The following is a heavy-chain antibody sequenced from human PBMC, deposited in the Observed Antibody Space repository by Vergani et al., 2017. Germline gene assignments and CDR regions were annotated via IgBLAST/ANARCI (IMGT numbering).Heavy chain of an antibody. CDR2: INPSGGST. J-gene: IGHJ5*02. D-gene: IGHD2-2*01. CDR1: GYTFTSYY. Sequence: QVQMVQSGAEVKKPGASVKVSCKASGYTFTSYYMHCVRQAPGQGLEWMGIINPSGGSTSYAQKFQGRVTMTRDTSTSTVHMELSSLRSEDTAVYYYARDSRYCSSTSCYVGRDWFDPWGQGTLVTVSS. V-gene: IGHV1-46*01. CDR3: ARDSRYCSSTSCYVGRDWFDP.